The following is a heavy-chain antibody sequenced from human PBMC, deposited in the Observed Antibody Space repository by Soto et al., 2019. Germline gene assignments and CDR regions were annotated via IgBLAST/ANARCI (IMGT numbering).Heavy chain of an antibody. CDR3: ARAPHLYGELDY. V-gene: IGHV3-64*02. D-gene: IGHD4-17*01. CDR1: GFTFSSYA. J-gene: IGHJ4*02. Sequence: EVQLVESGEGLVQPGGSLRLSCAASGFTFSSYAMHWVRQAPGKGLEYVSAISSNGGSTYYADSVKGRFTISRDNSKNTLYLQMGSLRAEDMAVYYCARAPHLYGELDYWGQGTLVTVSS. CDR2: ISSNGGST.